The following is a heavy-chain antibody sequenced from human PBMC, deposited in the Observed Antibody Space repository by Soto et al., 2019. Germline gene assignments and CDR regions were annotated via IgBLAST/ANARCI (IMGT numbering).Heavy chain of an antibody. D-gene: IGHD3-22*01. V-gene: IGHV3-11*03. CDR3: ARGGYYDSSPFDY. Sequence: GGSLRLSCAASGFTFSSYAMSWVRQAPGKGLEWVSYISSSSSYTNYADSVKGRFTISRDNAKNSLYLQMNSLRAEDTAVYYCARGGYYDSSPFDYWGQGTLVTVSS. J-gene: IGHJ4*02. CDR2: ISSSSSYT. CDR1: GFTFSSYA.